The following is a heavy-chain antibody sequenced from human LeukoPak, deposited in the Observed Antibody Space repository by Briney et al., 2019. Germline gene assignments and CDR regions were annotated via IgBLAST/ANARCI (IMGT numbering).Heavy chain of an antibody. J-gene: IGHJ3*02. CDR2: INHSGST. CDR1: GGSFSGYY. Sequence: SETLSLTCAVYGGSFSGYYWSWIRQPPGKGLEWIGEINHSGSTNYNPSLKSRVTISVDTSKNQFSLKLSSVTAADTAVYYCARRDSSSLAAFDIWGQGTMVTVSS. D-gene: IGHD6-6*01. CDR3: ARRDSSSLAAFDI. V-gene: IGHV4-34*01.